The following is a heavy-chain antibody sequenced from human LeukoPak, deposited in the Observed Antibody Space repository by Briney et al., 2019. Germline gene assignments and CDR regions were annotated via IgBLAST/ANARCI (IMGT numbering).Heavy chain of an antibody. CDR2: ISGSSSNT. CDR3: ARASNYDSSGYSDY. Sequence: PGGSLRLSCAASGFIFSDYYMSWMRQAPGKGLEWVSYISGSSSNTNYADSVKGRFTISRDNAKTSLYLQMNSLRAEDTAVYYCARASNYDSSGYSDYWGQGTLVTVSS. J-gene: IGHJ4*02. D-gene: IGHD3-22*01. V-gene: IGHV3-11*06. CDR1: GFIFSDYY.